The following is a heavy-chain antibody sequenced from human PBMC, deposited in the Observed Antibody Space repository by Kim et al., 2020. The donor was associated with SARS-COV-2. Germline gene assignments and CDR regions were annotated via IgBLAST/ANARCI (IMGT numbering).Heavy chain of an antibody. CDR1: GFTFSGSP. Sequence: GGSLRLSCAASGFTFSGSPLHWVRQASGKGLEWVGRIRSKANSYATGYAASVKGRFTISRDDSKNTAYLEMNGLKTEDTAVYYCTRIPATTLAVWDAFDIWGQGTKCTVSS. J-gene: IGHJ3*02. CDR3: TRIPATTLAVWDAFDI. D-gene: IGHD1-1*01. V-gene: IGHV3-73*01. CDR2: IRSKANSYAT.